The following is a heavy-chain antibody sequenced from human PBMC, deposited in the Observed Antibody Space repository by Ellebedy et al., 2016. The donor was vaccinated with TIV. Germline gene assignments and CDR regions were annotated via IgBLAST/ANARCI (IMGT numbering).Heavy chain of an antibody. CDR3: ARDGDYCSSASCYGYDY. CDR1: GYTFTVYY. J-gene: IGHJ4*02. Sequence: AASVKVSCKASGYTFTVYYIHWVRQAPGQGLEWMGRISPNSGATNYAQKFQGRVTMTRDTSISTAYMELSRLRSDDTAVYYCARDGDYCSSASCYGYDYWGQGTLVTVSS. CDR2: ISPNSGAT. V-gene: IGHV1-2*06. D-gene: IGHD2-2*01.